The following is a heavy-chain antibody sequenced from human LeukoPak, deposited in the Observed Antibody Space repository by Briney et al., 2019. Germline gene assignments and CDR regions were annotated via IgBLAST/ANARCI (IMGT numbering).Heavy chain of an antibody. CDR2: IIPIFGTA. V-gene: IGHV1-69*05. D-gene: IGHD4-23*01. Sequence: SVKVSCKASGGTFSSYAISWVRQAPGQGLEWMGRIIPIFGTANYAQKFQGRVTITTDESTITAYMELSSLRSEDTAVYYCASALYGGNSIDYWGQGTLVTVSS. J-gene: IGHJ4*02. CDR3: ASALYGGNSIDY. CDR1: GGTFSSYA.